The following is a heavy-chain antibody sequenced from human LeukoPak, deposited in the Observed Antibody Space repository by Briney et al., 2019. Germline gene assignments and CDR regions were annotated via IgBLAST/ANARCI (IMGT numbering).Heavy chain of an antibody. D-gene: IGHD2-2*01. J-gene: IGHJ4*02. CDR2: IYYRGST. V-gene: IGHV4-34*01. CDR1: GGSFSDYY. CDR3: ARGGASWPRHFDY. Sequence: SETLSLTCAVYGGSFSDYYWSWVRQPPGKGLEWIGSIYYRGSTYYNPSLKSRVTISVDTSKNQFSLKLSSVTAADTAVYYCARGGASWPRHFDYWGQGTLVTVSS.